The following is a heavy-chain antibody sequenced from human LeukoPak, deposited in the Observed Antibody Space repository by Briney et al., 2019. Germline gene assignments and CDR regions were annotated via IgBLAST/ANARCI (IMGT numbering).Heavy chain of an antibody. D-gene: IGHD3-10*01. CDR2: IYTSGST. V-gene: IGHV4-4*07. CDR3: ARVISPIRGVIRSKGYYMDV. Sequence: KPSETLSLTCTVSGGSISSYYWSWIRQPAGKGLEWIGRIYTSGSTNYNPSLKSRVTMSVDTSKNQFSLKLSSVTAADTAVYYCARVISPIRGVIRSKGYYMDVWGKGTTVTISS. CDR1: GGSISSYY. J-gene: IGHJ6*03.